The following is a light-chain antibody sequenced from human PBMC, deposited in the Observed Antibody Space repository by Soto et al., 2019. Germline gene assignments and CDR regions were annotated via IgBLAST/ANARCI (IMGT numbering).Light chain of an antibody. CDR1: SSDVGSYNL. J-gene: IGLJ2*01. V-gene: IGLV2-23*01. CDR2: EGS. CDR3: CSYAGSSTVV. Sequence: QSALTQPASVSGSPGQSITISCTGTSSDVGSYNLVSWYQQHPGKAPKLMIYEGSKRPSGVSNLFSGSKSGNTASLTISGLQAEDEADYYCCSYAGSSTVVFGVGTKLTVL.